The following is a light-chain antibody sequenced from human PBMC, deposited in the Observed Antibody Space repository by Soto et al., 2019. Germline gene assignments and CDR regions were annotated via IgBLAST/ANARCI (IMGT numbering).Light chain of an antibody. CDR2: AAS. CDR3: QQRYSWLRV. CDR1: QGIRND. J-gene: IGKJ1*01. Sequence: DIQMTQSPSSLSASVGDRVTITCRASQGIRNDLGWYQQKPGKAPKRLIYAASSLQSGVPSRFSGSGSGTDFTLTISSLESDDFAIYYCQQRYSWLRVFGPGTKVDIK. V-gene: IGKV1-17*01.